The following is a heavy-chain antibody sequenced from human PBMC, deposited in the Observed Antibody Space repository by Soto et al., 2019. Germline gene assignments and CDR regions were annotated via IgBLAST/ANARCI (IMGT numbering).Heavy chain of an antibody. CDR3: ARDILSLRMVWFDP. CDR2: MNPHNGNT. J-gene: IGHJ5*02. D-gene: IGHD2-15*01. CDR1: GYTFTTYD. V-gene: IGHV1-8*01. Sequence: ASVKVSCKASGYTFTTYDIPWVRPVTGQGLEWMGWMNPHNGNTGSTQKFQGRVTMTRXTXXSXXXMXLXXLRXEATAVDYCARDILSLRMVWFDPWGQGTLVTVSS.